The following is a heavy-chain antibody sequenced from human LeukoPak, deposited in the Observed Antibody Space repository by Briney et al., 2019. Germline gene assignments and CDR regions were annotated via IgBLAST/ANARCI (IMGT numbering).Heavy chain of an antibody. Sequence: GGSLRLSCAASGFIFSHYGMHWVRQAPGKGLEWVAVIQNDASTENFADSVKGRFTISRDNSKNTVFLQMNSLRDEDTAVYYCARVMVMVAATVGPSDYWGQGTLVTVSS. V-gene: IGHV3-33*05. CDR1: GFIFSHYG. CDR3: ARVMVMVAATVGPSDY. D-gene: IGHD2-15*01. CDR2: IQNDASTE. J-gene: IGHJ4*02.